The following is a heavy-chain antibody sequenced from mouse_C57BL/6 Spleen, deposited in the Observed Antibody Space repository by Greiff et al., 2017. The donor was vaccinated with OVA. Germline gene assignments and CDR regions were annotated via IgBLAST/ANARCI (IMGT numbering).Heavy chain of an antibody. D-gene: IGHD1-1*01. CDR1: GYTFTSYW. CDR3: ARSIYYYGSSSFAY. V-gene: IGHV1-55*01. CDR2: IYPGSGST. Sequence: VQLQQPGAELVKPGASVKMSCKASGYTFTSYWITWVKQRPGQGLEWIGDIYPGSGSTNYNEKFKSKATLTVDTSSTTAYMQLSSLTSEDSAVXYCARSIYYYGSSSFAYWGQGTLVTVSA. J-gene: IGHJ3*01.